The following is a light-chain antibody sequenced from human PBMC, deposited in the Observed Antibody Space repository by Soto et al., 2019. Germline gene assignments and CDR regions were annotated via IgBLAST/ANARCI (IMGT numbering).Light chain of an antibody. CDR1: SSNIGSNY. Sequence: QSVLTQPPSASGTPGQRVTISCSGSSSNIGSNYVYWYQQLPGTAPKLLIYRNNQRPSGVPDRFSGSKSGTPASLAISGLRSEDEADDYCAAWDDSLSGRVVFGGGTKLTVL. CDR2: RNN. J-gene: IGLJ2*01. V-gene: IGLV1-47*01. CDR3: AAWDDSLSGRVV.